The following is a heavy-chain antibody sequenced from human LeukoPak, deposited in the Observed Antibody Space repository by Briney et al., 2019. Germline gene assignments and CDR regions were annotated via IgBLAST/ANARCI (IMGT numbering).Heavy chain of an antibody. Sequence: PSETLSLTCTVSGGSISSYYWSWIRQPPGKGLEWIGYIYYSGSTNYNPSLKSRVTISVDTSKNQFSLKLSSVTAADTAVYYCARGVMVRGVVSLDYWGQGTLVTVSS. CDR3: ARGVMVRGVVSLDY. D-gene: IGHD3-10*01. J-gene: IGHJ4*02. CDR2: IYYSGST. CDR1: GGSISSYY. V-gene: IGHV4-59*01.